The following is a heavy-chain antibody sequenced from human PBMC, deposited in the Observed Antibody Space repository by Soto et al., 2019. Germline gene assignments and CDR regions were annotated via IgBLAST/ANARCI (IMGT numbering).Heavy chain of an antibody. J-gene: IGHJ4*02. D-gene: IGHD7-27*01. V-gene: IGHV4-34*01. CDR3: ARAKFESTGWHQFDI. Sequence: KTSETLSLTCTVSCGSFTGHFWSWVRQPPGKGLEWIGEVSHSGNTKYYPSLRSRVTLSVDSSKNQISLALTSVTAADTAVYYCARAKFESTGWHQFDIWGQGTLVTVSS. CDR1: CGSFTGHF. CDR2: VSHSGNT.